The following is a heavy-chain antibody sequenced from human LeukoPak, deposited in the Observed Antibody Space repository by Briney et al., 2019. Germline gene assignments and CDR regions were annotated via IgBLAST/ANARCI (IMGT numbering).Heavy chain of an antibody. J-gene: IGHJ4*02. CDR2: IWYDGSNK. CDR3: ARIAVAGTGGYYFDY. CDR1: GFTFSSYG. D-gene: IGHD6-19*01. V-gene: IGHV3-30*19. Sequence: GSLRLSCAASGFTFSSYGMHWVRQAPGKGLEWVAVIWYDGSNKYYADSVKGRFTISRDNSKNTLYLQMNSLKAEDTAVYYCARIAVAGTGGYYFDYWGQGTLVTVSS.